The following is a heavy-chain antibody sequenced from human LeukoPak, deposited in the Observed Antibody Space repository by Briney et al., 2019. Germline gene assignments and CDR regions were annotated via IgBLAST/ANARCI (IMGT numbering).Heavy chain of an antibody. J-gene: IGHJ4*02. CDR3: AKPPEVGATVGYFDY. CDR1: GFTFSSYG. Sequence: GGSLRLSCAASGFTFSSYGMHWVRQASGKALEWVALISFDGSNQYYADSVKGRFTISRDNSKHTLYLQLNSLRAEDTAVYYCAKPPEVGATVGYFDYWGQGTLVTVSS. V-gene: IGHV3-30*18. CDR2: ISFDGSNQ. D-gene: IGHD1-26*01.